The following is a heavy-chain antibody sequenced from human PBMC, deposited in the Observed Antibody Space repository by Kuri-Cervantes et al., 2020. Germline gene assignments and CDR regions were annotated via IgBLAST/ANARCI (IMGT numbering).Heavy chain of an antibody. Sequence: GSQRLSCTVSGGSISSYYWSWIRQPAGKGLEWIGRIYTSGSANYNPSLKSRVTMSVDTSKNQFSLKLSSVTAADTAVYYCARDSRLLWFGELFAYYVKDVWGQGTTTVSS. CDR1: GGSISSYY. J-gene: IGHJ6*01. CDR3: ARDSRLLWFGELFAYYVKDV. CDR2: IYTSGSA. V-gene: IGHV4-4*07. D-gene: IGHD3-10*01.